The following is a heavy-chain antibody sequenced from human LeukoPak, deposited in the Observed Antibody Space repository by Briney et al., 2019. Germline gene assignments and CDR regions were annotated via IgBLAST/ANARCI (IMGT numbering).Heavy chain of an antibody. J-gene: IGHJ5*02. V-gene: IGHV3-21*01. CDR3: ARARGDFDWFNWFDP. D-gene: IGHD3-9*01. CDR1: GFTFSSNA. Sequence: GGSLRLSCVASGFTFSSNAMTWVRQAPGKGLEWVSSISGSGGYIYYADSVKGRFTISRDNAKNSLYLQMNSLRAEDTAVYYCARARGDFDWFNWFDPWGQGTLVTVSS. CDR2: ISGSGGYI.